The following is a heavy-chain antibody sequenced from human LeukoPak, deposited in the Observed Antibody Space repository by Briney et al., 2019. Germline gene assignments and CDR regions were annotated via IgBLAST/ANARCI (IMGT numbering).Heavy chain of an antibody. CDR2: ISPSDSDA. D-gene: IGHD2-2*01. J-gene: IGHJ4*02. V-gene: IGHV5-51*01. Sequence: GESLKISCKGSGYTFTNHWIGWVRQMPGQGLEWVGIISPSDSDASYSPSFQGQVTISVDKSIYTAYLQWSSLKASDTAMYYCARRGCSATSCSPYYFDYWGQGTLVTVSS. CDR3: ARRGCSATSCSPYYFDY. CDR1: GYTFTNHW.